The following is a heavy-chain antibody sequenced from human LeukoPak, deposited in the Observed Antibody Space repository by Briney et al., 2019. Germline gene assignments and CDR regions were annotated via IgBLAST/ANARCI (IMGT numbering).Heavy chain of an antibody. D-gene: IGHD4-17*01. V-gene: IGHV3-66*01. Sequence: GGSLRLSCAASGFTVSSNYINWVRQAPGKGLEWVSLIYGSSSADYADSVKGRFTISRDNSMNTVYLQMNSLRAEDTAVYYCARLNFGDDYWGQGTLVTVSS. J-gene: IGHJ4*02. CDR1: GFTVSSNY. CDR2: IYGSSSA. CDR3: ARLNFGDDY.